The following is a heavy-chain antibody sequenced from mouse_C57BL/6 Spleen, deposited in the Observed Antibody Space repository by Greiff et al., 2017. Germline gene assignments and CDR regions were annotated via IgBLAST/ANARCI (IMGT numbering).Heavy chain of an antibody. D-gene: IGHD2-3*01. J-gene: IGHJ4*01. CDR2: IHPNSGSN. CDR1: GYTFTSYW. Sequence: QVQLQQPGAELVKPGASVKLSCKASGYTFTSYWMHWVKQRPGQGLEWIGMIHPNSGSNNYNEKFKSKATLTVDKSSSTAYMQLSSLTSEDSAVYYCARSRYDPLYAMDYWGQGTSVTVSS. CDR3: ARSRYDPLYAMDY. V-gene: IGHV1-64*01.